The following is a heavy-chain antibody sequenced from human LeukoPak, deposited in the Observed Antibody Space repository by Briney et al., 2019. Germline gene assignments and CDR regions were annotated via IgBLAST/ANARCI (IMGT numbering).Heavy chain of an antibody. CDR1: GFTFNSYS. J-gene: IGHJ4*02. CDR3: ARVNSSGWYGSLFDY. CDR2: ISSSSSTI. Sequence: GGSLRLSCAASGFTFNSYSMNWVRQAPGKGLEWVSYISSSSSTIYYADSVKGRFTISRDNAKNSLYLQMNSLRAEDTAVYYCARVNSSGWYGSLFDYWGQGTLVTVSS. V-gene: IGHV3-48*04. D-gene: IGHD6-19*01.